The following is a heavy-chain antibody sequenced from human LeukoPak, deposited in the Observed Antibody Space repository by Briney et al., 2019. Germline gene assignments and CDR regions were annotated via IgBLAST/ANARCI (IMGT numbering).Heavy chain of an antibody. CDR2: ISGSGRTI. CDR1: GFTFSSYA. D-gene: IGHD3-22*01. J-gene: IGHJ4*02. CDR3: ARISRGNPDY. Sequence: GGSLRLSCAASGFTFSSYAMNWVRQAPGKGLEWVSYISGSGRTIYYADSVKGRFTISRDNAKNSLYLQMNSLRAEDTAVYYCARISRGNPDYWGQGTLVTVSS. V-gene: IGHV3-48*03.